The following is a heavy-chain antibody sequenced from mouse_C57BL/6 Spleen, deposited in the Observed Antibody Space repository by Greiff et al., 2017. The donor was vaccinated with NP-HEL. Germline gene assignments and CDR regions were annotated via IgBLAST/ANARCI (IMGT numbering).Heavy chain of an antibody. V-gene: IGHV1-15*01. CDR2: IDPETGGP. CDR3: PSSAMDY. CDR1: GYTFTDYE. Sequence: VQLQQSGAELVRPGASVTLSCKASGYTFTDYEMHWVKQTPVHGLEWIGAIDPETGGPAYNQKFKGKAILTADKSSSTAYMELRSLTSEDSAVYYCPSSAMDYWGQGTSVTVSS. J-gene: IGHJ4*01.